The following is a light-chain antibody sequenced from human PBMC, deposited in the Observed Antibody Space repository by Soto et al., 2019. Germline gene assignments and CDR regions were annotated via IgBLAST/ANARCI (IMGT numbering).Light chain of an antibody. CDR3: SSFTSISTYV. CDR1: GDDIGGYNF. Sequence: QSVLTQPASVSGSPGQSITIPCGGTGDDIGGYNFVSWYQHHPGKAPKLIIYDVTHRPSGVSERFSGSKSGFTASLTISGLQAEDESHYYCSSFTSISTYVFGTGTKVTV. CDR2: DVT. V-gene: IGLV2-14*01. J-gene: IGLJ1*01.